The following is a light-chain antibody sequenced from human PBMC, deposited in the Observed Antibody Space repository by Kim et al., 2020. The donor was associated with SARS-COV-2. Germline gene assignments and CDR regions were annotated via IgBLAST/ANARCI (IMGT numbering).Light chain of an antibody. V-gene: IGKV3-11*01. Sequence: LSWTREKGALPCSAASHVVRNPVAWYQHKPGQAPRLLIYDASTRATGIPARFSGSGSGTDFSLTISSLEPEDFAVYYCQKHSGWATFGQGTKLEI. CDR1: HVVRNP. CDR2: DAS. J-gene: IGKJ2*01. CDR3: QKHSGWAT.